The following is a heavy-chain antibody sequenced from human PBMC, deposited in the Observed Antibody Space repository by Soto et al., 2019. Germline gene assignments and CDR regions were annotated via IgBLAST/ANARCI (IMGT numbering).Heavy chain of an antibody. V-gene: IGHV1-69*01. Sequence: QVQLVQSGAEVKKPGSSVKVSCKASGGTFSSYAISWVRQAPGQGLEWMGGIIPIFGTANYAQKFQGRVTITADESPSTAYLELSSLRSEDTAVYYCARGGYGDYERDFDYWGQGTLGTGSS. J-gene: IGHJ4*02. CDR2: IIPIFGTA. CDR3: ARGGYGDYERDFDY. D-gene: IGHD4-17*01. CDR1: GGTFSSYA.